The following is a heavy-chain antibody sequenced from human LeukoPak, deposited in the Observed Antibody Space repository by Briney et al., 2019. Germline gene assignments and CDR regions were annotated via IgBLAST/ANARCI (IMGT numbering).Heavy chain of an antibody. J-gene: IGHJ4*02. CDR3: AKPFRSESSAYFY. CDR1: GYSFTSYW. V-gene: IGHV5-51*01. Sequence: GESLKISCKGSGYSFTSYWIGWVRQMPGKGLEWMGIIYPGDSDTRYSPSFQGQVTISADKSISTAYLQWSSLKASDSAMYYCAKPFRSESSAYFYWGQGTPVTVSS. CDR2: IYPGDSDT. D-gene: IGHD3-22*01.